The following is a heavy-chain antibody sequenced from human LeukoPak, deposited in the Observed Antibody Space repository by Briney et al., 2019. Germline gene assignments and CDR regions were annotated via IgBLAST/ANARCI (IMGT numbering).Heavy chain of an antibody. J-gene: IGHJ3*01. Sequence: ASVKVSCKASGYSFTDYYMHWVRQAPGQGLEWMGWINPNSGGTNYAQKFQGRVTMTRDTSISTAYMELNRLRSDDTAVYYCARVGYNWNLWFDFWGQGTTVTVSS. V-gene: IGHV1-2*02. CDR1: GYSFTDYY. CDR3: ARVGYNWNLWFDF. D-gene: IGHD1-7*01. CDR2: INPNSGGT.